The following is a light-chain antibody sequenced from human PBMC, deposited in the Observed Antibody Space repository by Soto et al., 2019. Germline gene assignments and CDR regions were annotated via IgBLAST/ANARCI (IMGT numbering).Light chain of an antibody. V-gene: IGKV3-11*01. CDR2: DAS. Sequence: EIVLTQSPATLSLSPGERATLSCRASQSVSSYLAWYQQKPGQAPRLLIYDASNRATAIPARFSGSGSGTDSTLTISSLEPEDFAVSYCHQRRNWPPYTFGQGTKQEIK. CDR1: QSVSSY. J-gene: IGKJ2*01. CDR3: HQRRNWPPYT.